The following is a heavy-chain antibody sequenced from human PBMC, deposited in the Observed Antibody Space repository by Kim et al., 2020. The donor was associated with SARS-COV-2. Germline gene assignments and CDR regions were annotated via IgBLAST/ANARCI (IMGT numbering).Heavy chain of an antibody. J-gene: IGHJ6*02. D-gene: IGHD3-10*01. CDR2: ISYDGSNK. Sequence: GGSLRLSCAASGFTFSSYGMHWVRQAPGKGLEWVAVISYDGSNKYYADSVKGRFTISRDNSKNTRYLQMNSLRAEDTAVYYCAREVGVTEVLWGDGMDVWGQGNTVTVSS. CDR3: AREVGVTEVLWGDGMDV. CDR1: GFTFSSYG. V-gene: IGHV3-33*05.